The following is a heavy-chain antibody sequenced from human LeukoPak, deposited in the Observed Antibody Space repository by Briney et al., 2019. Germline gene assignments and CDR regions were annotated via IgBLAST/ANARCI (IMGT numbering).Heavy chain of an antibody. CDR3: ARATVPVTATAYYFDY. D-gene: IGHD2-21*02. V-gene: IGHV4-30-2*01. CDR2: IYHSGST. CDR1: GGSISSGGYS. J-gene: IGHJ4*02. Sequence: PSETLSLTCAVSGGSISSGGYSWSWLRQPPGKGLEWIGYIYHSGSTYYNPSLKSRVTISVDRSKNQFSLKLSSVTAADTAVYYCARATVPVTATAYYFDYWGQGTLVTVSS.